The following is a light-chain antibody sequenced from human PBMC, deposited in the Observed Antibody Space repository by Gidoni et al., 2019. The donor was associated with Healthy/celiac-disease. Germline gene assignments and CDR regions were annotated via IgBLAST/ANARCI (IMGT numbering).Light chain of an antibody. CDR2: LGS. V-gene: IGKV2-28*01. Sequence: DIVGTKSPLSLPVTPGEPASISCRSSPSLLHSNGYNYLDWYLQKPGQSPQLLIYLGSKRSSGVPDRFSGSGSGTDFTLKTSRVEAEDVWVSYCTQALQTPMYTFGQGTKLEIK. CDR1: PSLLHSNGYNY. J-gene: IGKJ2*01. CDR3: TQALQTPMYT.